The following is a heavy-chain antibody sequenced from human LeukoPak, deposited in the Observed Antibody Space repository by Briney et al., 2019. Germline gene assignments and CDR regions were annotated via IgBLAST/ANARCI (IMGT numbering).Heavy chain of an antibody. CDR3: ARTYYDILTGLYY. J-gene: IGHJ4*02. CDR1: GYTFTSYD. CDR2: MNPNSGNT. D-gene: IGHD3-9*01. Sequence: ASVKVSCKASGYTFTSYDINWVRQATGQGLEWMGWMNPNSGNTGYAQKFQGRVTMIRNTSISTAYMELSSLRSEDTAVYYCARTYYDILTGLYYWGQGTLVTVSS. V-gene: IGHV1-8*01.